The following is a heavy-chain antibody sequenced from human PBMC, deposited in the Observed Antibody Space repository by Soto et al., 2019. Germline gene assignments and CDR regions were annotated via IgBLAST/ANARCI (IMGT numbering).Heavy chain of an antibody. J-gene: IGHJ4*02. Sequence: QVQLVQSGAEVKKPRSSVKVSCKASGGNFSSYAISWVRQAPGQGLEWMGGIIPIFGTANYAQKFQGRVTITADESTGTAYMELSSLRAEETAVYYCARGALARPRSHFDYWGQGTLVTVSS. D-gene: IGHD6-6*01. CDR2: IIPIFGTA. CDR1: GGNFSSYA. CDR3: ARGALARPRSHFDY. V-gene: IGHV1-69*01.